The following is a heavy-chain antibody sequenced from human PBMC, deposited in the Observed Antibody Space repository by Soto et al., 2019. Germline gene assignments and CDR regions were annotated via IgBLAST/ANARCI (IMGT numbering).Heavy chain of an antibody. V-gene: IGHV1-2*04. D-gene: IGHD2-15*01. CDR3: ARGDIVVVVAATLTHYGMDV. CDR2: INPNSGGT. Sequence: ASVKVSCKASGYTFTGYYMHWVRQAPGQGLEWMGWINPNSGGTNYAQKFQGWVTMTRDTSISTAYMELSRLRSDDTAVYYCARGDIVVVVAATLTHYGMDVWGQGTTVTVSS. CDR1: GYTFTGYY. J-gene: IGHJ6*02.